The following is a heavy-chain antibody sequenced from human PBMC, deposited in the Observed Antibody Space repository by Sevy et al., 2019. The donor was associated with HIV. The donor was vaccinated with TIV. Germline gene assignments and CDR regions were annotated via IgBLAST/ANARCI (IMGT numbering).Heavy chain of an antibody. D-gene: IGHD2-2*01. V-gene: IGHV3-74*01. CDR1: GFTFGSYW. J-gene: IGHJ3*02. CDR3: ARDRCSSTSCYVDDFDI. CDR2: SNSDGSGT. Sequence: GGSLRLSCAASGFTFGSYWMHWVRQAPGKGLVWVSRSNSDGSGTSYADAVKGRFTISRDNAKNTLYLQMNSLRDEDTAVYYCARDRCSSTSCYVDDFDIWGQGTMVTVSS.